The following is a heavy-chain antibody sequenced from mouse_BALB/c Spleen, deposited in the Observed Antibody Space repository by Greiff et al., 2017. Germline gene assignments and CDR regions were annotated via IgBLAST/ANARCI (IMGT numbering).Heavy chain of an antibody. V-gene: IGHV3-8*02. D-gene: IGHD1-1*01. Sequence: EVHLVESGPSLVKPSQTLSLTCSVTGDSITSGYWNWIRKFPGNKLEYMGYISYSGSTYYNPSLKSRISITRDTSKNQYYLQLNSVTTEDTATYYCARDLRSNYYAMDYWGQGTSVTVSS. CDR3: ARDLRSNYYAMDY. J-gene: IGHJ4*01. CDR2: ISYSGST. CDR1: GDSITSGY.